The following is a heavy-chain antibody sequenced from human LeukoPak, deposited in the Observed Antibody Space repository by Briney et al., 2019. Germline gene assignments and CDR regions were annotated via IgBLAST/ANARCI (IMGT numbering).Heavy chain of an antibody. D-gene: IGHD1-26*01. CDR2: ISGSGGST. CDR1: GFTFSSYA. J-gene: IGHJ3*02. V-gene: IGHV3-23*01. CDR3: AKDTILSVGATEAFDI. Sequence: PGGSLRLSCAASGFTFSSYAMSWVRQAPGKGLERVSAISGSGGSTYYADSVKGRFTISRDNSKNTLYLQMNSLRAEDTAVYYCAKDTILSVGATEAFDIWGQGTMVTVSS.